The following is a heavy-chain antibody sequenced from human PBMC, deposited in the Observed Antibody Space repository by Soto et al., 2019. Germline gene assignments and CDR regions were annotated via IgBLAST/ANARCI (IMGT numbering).Heavy chain of an antibody. CDR3: AKDEWSIVVVVAAFDY. V-gene: IGHV3-23*01. J-gene: IGHJ4*02. Sequence: GGSLRLSCAASGFTFSSYAMSWVRQAPGKGLEWVSAISGSGGSTYYTDSVKGRFTISRDNSKNTLYLQMNSLRAEDTAVYYCAKDEWSIVVVVAAFDYWGQGTLVTVSS. CDR1: GFTFSSYA. D-gene: IGHD2-15*01. CDR2: ISGSGGST.